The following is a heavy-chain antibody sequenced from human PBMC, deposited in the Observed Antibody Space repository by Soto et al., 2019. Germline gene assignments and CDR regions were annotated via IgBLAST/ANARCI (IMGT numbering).Heavy chain of an antibody. CDR1: GGSISSYY. D-gene: IGHD3-10*01. CDR3: ARDGITMAGWSWFDP. V-gene: IGHV4-59*01. CDR2: IYYSGST. J-gene: IGHJ5*02. Sequence: TLSLTCTVSGGSISSYYWSWIRQPPGKGLEWIGYIYYSGSTNYDPSLKSRVTISVDTSKNQFSLKLSSVTAADTAVYYCARDGITMAGWSWFDPWGEGTLVTVSS.